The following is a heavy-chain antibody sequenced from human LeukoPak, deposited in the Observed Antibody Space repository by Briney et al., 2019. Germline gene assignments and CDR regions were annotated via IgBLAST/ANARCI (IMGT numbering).Heavy chain of an antibody. J-gene: IGHJ4*02. CDR1: GGSFSGYY. CDR3: ARGLGAILWFGELLSPGYFDY. CDR2: INHSGST. Sequence: SETLFLTCAVYGGSFSGYYWSWIRQPPGKGLEWIGEINHSGSTNYNPSLKSRVTISVDTSKNQFSLKLSSVTAADTAVYYCARGLGAILWFGELLSPGYFDYWGQGTLVTVSS. D-gene: IGHD3-10*01. V-gene: IGHV4-34*01.